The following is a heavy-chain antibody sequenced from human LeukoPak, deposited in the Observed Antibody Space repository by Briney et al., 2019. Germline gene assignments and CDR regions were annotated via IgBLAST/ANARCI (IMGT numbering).Heavy chain of an antibody. V-gene: IGHV3-23*01. CDR3: ARAIRAPGTPENAFDI. D-gene: IGHD6-13*01. Sequence: GGSLRLSCAASGFTFSSYAMSWVRQAPGKGLEWVSAISGSGGSTYYADSVKGRFTISRDNSKNTLYLHMNSLSTEDTALYYCARAIRAPGTPENAFDIWGQGTMVTVSS. CDR2: ISGSGGST. CDR1: GFTFSSYA. J-gene: IGHJ3*02.